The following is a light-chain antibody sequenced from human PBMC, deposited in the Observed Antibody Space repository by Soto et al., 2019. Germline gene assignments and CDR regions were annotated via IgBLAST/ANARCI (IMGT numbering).Light chain of an antibody. CDR1: SGSVSTSYY. CDR3: VLYMGTGISV. Sequence: QTVVTQEPSFSVSPGRTVTLTCGLSSGSVSTSYYPSWYQLTPGQAPRTLIYRTNTRSSGVPNRFSGSILENKAALTITGAQADDESDYYCVLYMGTGISVFGGGTKLTVL. V-gene: IGLV8-61*01. J-gene: IGLJ3*02. CDR2: RTN.